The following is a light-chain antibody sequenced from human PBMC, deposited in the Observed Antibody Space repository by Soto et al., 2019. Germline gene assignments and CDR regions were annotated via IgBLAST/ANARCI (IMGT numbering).Light chain of an antibody. CDR3: QQYNSDPCT. J-gene: IGKJ1*01. CDR2: KAS. V-gene: IGKV1-5*03. Sequence: DIQMTQSPSTLSASVGDRVSITCRASQSISTWLAWYQRKPGKAPKLMIYKASNVETGVPSRFSGSGGGPEFTLTIRSLQSEDSAPYSCQQYNSDPCTFGQRTKVEVK. CDR1: QSISTW.